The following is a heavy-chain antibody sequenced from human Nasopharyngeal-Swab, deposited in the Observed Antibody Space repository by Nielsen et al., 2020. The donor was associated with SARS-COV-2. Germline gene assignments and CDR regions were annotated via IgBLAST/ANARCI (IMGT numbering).Heavy chain of an antibody. J-gene: IGHJ4*02. CDR1: GGSISSGGYY. Sequence: SETLSLTCTVSGGSISSGGYYWCWIRQHPGKGLEWIGYIYYSGSTYYNPSLKSRVTISVDTSKNQFSLKLSSVTAADTAVYYCARVLRYFDWLFFDYWGQGTLVTVSS. V-gene: IGHV4-31*03. CDR3: ARVLRYFDWLFFDY. CDR2: IYYSGST. D-gene: IGHD3-9*01.